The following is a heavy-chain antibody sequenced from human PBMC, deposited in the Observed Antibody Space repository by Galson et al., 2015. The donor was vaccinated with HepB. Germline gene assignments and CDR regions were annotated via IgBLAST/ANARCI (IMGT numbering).Heavy chain of an antibody. CDR1: GGSFSGYY. CDR2: INHSGST. CDR3: ARGSAVLRRGYCSGGSCYDY. J-gene: IGHJ4*02. D-gene: IGHD2-15*01. V-gene: IGHV4-34*01. Sequence: LSLTCAVYGGSFSGYYWSWIRQPPGKGLEWIGEINHSGSTNYNPSLKSRVTISVDTSKNQFSLKLSSVTAADTAVYYCARGSAVLRRGYCSGGSCYDYWGQGTLVTVSS.